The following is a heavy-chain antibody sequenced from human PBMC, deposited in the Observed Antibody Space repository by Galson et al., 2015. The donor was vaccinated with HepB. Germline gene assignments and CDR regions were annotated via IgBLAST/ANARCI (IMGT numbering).Heavy chain of an antibody. D-gene: IGHD5-12*01. CDR3: ARDLKVGGSGYGYYYGMDV. CDR2: TYYRSKWYN. V-gene: IGHV6-1*01. CDR1: GDSVSSNSAA. Sequence: CAISGDSVSSNSAAWNWIRQSPSRGLEWLGRTYYRSKWYNDYAVSVKSRITINPDTSKNQFSLQLNSVTPEDTAVYYCARDLKVGGSGYGYYYGMDVWGQGTTVTVSS. J-gene: IGHJ6*02.